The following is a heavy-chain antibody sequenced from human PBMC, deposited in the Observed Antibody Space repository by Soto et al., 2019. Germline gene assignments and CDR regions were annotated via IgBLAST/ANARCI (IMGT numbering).Heavy chain of an antibody. Sequence: QVQLVQSGAELKKPGASVNISCTASGFTFTDNLINWVRQAPGQGLERLGWINPDTGNTSYSETFQGRVTISRHSSASIAYLELSGLKNEDTALYFCARDIQSVGPRANDAFDVWGQGTMITVSS. CDR2: INPDTGNT. V-gene: IGHV1-3*01. CDR3: ARDIQSVGPRANDAFDV. J-gene: IGHJ3*01. D-gene: IGHD5-18*01. CDR1: GFTFTDNL.